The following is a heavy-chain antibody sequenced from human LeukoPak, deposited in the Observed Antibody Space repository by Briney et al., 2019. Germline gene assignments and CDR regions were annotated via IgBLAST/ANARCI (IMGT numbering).Heavy chain of an antibody. CDR1: GFAFSSCA. CDR2: ISGSGGST. CDR3: AKADSSSWYTIDY. J-gene: IGHJ4*02. V-gene: IGHV3-23*01. Sequence: PGGSLRLSCAASGFAFSSCAMSWVRQAPGKGLEGVSGISGSGGSTHYADSVKGRFTNSRDNPRNTLYLQMNSLRAEDTAVYYCAKADSSSWYTIDYWGQGTLVSVSS. D-gene: IGHD6-13*01.